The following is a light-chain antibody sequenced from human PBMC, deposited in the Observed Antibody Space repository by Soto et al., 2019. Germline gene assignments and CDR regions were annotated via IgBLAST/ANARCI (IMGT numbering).Light chain of an antibody. CDR1: SSDVGGYNY. J-gene: IGLJ1*01. CDR2: DVS. CDR3: CSFSGSPFV. V-gene: IGLV2-11*01. Sequence: QSALTQPRSVSGSPGQSVTISCTGTSSDVGGYNYVSWYQQHPGKAPTLMIYDVSKRPSGVPDRFSGSKSGNTASLTISGLKAEDEAVYYCCSFSGSPFVSGTGTKVPVL.